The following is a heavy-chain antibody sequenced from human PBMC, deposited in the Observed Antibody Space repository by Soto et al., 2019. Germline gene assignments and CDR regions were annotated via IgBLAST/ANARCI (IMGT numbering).Heavy chain of an antibody. CDR1: AYTFTRYG. CDR2: INSSNGNA. D-gene: IGHD3-10*01. V-gene: IGHV1-18*01. CDR3: ARGGPTSADHYYGMDV. J-gene: IGHJ6*02. Sequence: WASVKVSCKASAYTFTRYGVNWVRQAPGQGLEWMGWINSSNGNAEYAQNLQGRVTMTIDTSTSTAYMELRSLRSDDTAVYYCARGGPTSADHYYGMDVWGQGTTVTVSS.